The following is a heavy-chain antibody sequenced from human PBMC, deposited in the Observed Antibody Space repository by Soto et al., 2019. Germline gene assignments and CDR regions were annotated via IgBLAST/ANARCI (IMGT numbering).Heavy chain of an antibody. CDR1: GGSISSNNYY. CDR3: TRGYCSSTSCYAVGYFDY. CDR2: IYYSGST. V-gene: IGHV4-39*01. Sequence: QLQLQESGPGLVKPSETLSLTCTVSGGSISSNNYYWGWIRQPPGKGLEWIGSIYYSGSTYYNPSLKSRLTISVDTSKNQFSLKLNSVTAADTAVYYCTRGYCSSTSCYAVGYFDYWGQGTLVAVSS. D-gene: IGHD2-2*01. J-gene: IGHJ4*02.